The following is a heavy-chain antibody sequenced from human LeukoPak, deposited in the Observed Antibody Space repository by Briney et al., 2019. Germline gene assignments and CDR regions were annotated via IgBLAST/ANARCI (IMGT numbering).Heavy chain of an antibody. CDR3: ARGEWDLLFDY. V-gene: IGHV4-34*01. CDR1: GGSFSGYY. D-gene: IGHD1-26*01. J-gene: IGHJ4*02. Sequence: ASETLSLTCAVYGGSFSGYYWSWIRQPPGKGLEWIGEINHSGSTNYNPSLKSRVTISVDTSNNHFSLKLSSVTAADTAVYYCARGEWDLLFDYWGQGTLVTVSS. CDR2: INHSGST.